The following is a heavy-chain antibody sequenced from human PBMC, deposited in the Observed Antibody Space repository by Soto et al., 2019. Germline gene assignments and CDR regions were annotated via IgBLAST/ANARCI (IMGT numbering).Heavy chain of an antibody. CDR3: AKFWGPVTAAVDDY. CDR2: ISYDGNIK. D-gene: IGHD6-13*01. J-gene: IGHJ4*02. CDR1: GFAFRNFG. Sequence: GGSLRLSCAASGFAFRNFGMQWVRQVPGKGLEWVASISYDGNIKKSADSVKGRFTISRDNSKNTLYLQMNSLRSEDTAVYYCAKFWGPVTAAVDDYWGQGTLVTVSS. V-gene: IGHV3-30*18.